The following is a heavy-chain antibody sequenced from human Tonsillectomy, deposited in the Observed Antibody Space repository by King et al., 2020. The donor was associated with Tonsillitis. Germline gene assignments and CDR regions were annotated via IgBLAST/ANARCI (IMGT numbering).Heavy chain of an antibody. J-gene: IGHJ4*02. V-gene: IGHV5-51*01. CDR2: IYANDSDT. CDR3: ARVDYDSSGYWWRFFDY. D-gene: IGHD3-22*01. Sequence: EQLVQSGAEVKKPGESLKISCKGSGYSFIYYWIGWVRQMPGKGLEWMGIIYANDSDTRYSPSFQGQVTISVDKSISTAYLQWSSLKASDTAMYYCARVDYDSSGYWWRFFDYWAQGTLVTVSS. CDR1: GYSFIYYW.